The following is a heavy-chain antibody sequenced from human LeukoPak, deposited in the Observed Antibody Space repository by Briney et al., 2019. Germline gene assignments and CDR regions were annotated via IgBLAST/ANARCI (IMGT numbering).Heavy chain of an antibody. CDR3: ARHFDRDGYKSNAFDI. V-gene: IGHV4-39*01. CDR2: MYYSGST. D-gene: IGHD5-24*01. Sequence: KSSETLSLXCTASGGSFSSSSHYWGWVRQPPGKGLEWIGSMYYSGSTYYNASLRSRVTISVDTSRDQFSLKLSSATAADTAVYYCARHFDRDGYKSNAFDIWGQGTMVTVSS. CDR1: GGSFSSSSHY. J-gene: IGHJ3*02.